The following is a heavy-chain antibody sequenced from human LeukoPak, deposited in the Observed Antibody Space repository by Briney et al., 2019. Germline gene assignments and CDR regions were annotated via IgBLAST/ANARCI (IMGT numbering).Heavy chain of an antibody. D-gene: IGHD3-22*01. V-gene: IGHV4-61*01. Sequence: SETLSLTCTVSGGSVSSGSYYWSWIRQPPGKRLEWIGYIYYSGSTNYNPSLKSRVTISVDTSKNQFSLKLSSVTAADTAVYYCARESGGYDSSGYPFDHWGQGTLVTVSS. CDR1: GGSVSSGSYY. J-gene: IGHJ4*02. CDR3: ARESGGYDSSGYPFDH. CDR2: IYYSGST.